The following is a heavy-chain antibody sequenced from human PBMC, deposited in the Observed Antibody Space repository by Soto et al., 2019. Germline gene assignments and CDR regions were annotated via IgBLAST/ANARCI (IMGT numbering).Heavy chain of an antibody. D-gene: IGHD3-3*01. CDR2: INNSGST. CDR1: GGSFSGYY. V-gene: IGHV4-34*01. Sequence: SETLSLTCAVYGGSFSGYYWSWIRQPPGKGLEWIGEINNSGSTNYNPSLKSRVTISVDTSKNQFSLKLSFVTAADTAVYYCARLYYDFWSGYYDAFDIWGQGTMVTVSS. J-gene: IGHJ3*02. CDR3: ARLYYDFWSGYYDAFDI.